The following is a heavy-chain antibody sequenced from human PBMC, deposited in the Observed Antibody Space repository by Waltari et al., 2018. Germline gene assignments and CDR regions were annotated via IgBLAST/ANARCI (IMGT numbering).Heavy chain of an antibody. J-gene: IGHJ6*03. V-gene: IGHV1-69*06. D-gene: IGHD4-4*01. Sequence: QVQLQESGPGLVKPSETLSLTCAVSGYSISSGYYWGWIRQPPGKGLEWMGGIIPIFGTANYAQKFQGRVTITADKSTSTAYMELSSLRSEDTAVYYCAREIRLHGYYYMDVWGKGTTVTVSS. CDR1: GYSISSGY. CDR3: AREIRLHGYYYMDV. CDR2: IIPIFGTA.